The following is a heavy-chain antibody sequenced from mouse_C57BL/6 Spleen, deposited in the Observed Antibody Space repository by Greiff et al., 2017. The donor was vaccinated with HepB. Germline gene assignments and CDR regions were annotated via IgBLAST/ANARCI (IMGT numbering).Heavy chain of an antibody. Sequence: QVQLQQSGAELVRPGASVTLSCKASGYTFTDYEMHWVKQTPVHGLEWIGAIDPETGGTAYNQKFKDKATLTVDKSSSTAYMQLSSLTSEDSAVYYCAREAGLGYFDVWGTGTTVTVSS. CDR1: GYTFTDYE. CDR2: IDPETGGT. J-gene: IGHJ1*03. D-gene: IGHD2-13*01. V-gene: IGHV1-15*01. CDR3: AREAGLGYFDV.